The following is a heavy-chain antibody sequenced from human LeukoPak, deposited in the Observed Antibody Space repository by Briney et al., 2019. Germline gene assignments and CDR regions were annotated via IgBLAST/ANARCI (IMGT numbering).Heavy chain of an antibody. Sequence: GGSLRLSCAATGFTFSSYAMYWVRQAPGKGLEWVSGIFGSGGSTHYADSVKGRFTISRDNSKNTVYLQMNSLRAEDTAVYYCAKTTTGYSSGRFPGWPVDYWGQGTLVTVSS. CDR2: IFGSGGST. CDR3: AKTTTGYSSGRFPGWPVDY. V-gene: IGHV3-23*01. J-gene: IGHJ4*02. D-gene: IGHD6-19*01. CDR1: GFTFSSYA.